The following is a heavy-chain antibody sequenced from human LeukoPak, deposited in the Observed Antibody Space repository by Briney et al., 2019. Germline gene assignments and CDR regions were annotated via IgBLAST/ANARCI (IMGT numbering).Heavy chain of an antibody. D-gene: IGHD1-1*01. Sequence: ASVKVSCKASGYTFTSYGISWVRQAPGQGLEWMGWICAYNGNTNYAQKLQGRVTMTTDTSTSTVYMELRSLRSDDTAVYYCARDLAYREVKYFDYWGQGTLVTVSS. CDR2: ICAYNGNT. J-gene: IGHJ4*02. CDR1: GYTFTSYG. CDR3: ARDLAYREVKYFDY. V-gene: IGHV1-18*01.